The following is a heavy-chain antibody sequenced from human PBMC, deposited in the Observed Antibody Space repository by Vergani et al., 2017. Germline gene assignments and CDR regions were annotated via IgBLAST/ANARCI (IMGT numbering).Heavy chain of an antibody. J-gene: IGHJ5*02. CDR1: GFTFSSYE. D-gene: IGHD2-2*01. CDR2: ISSSGSTI. V-gene: IGHV3-48*03. Sequence: EVQLVESGGGLVQPGGSLRLSCAASGFTFSSYEMNWVRQAPGKGLEWVSYISSSGSTIYYADSVKGRFTISRDNSKNTLYLQMNSLRAEDTAVYYCARDGLGYCSSTSCISYNWFDPWGQGTLVTVSS. CDR3: ARDGLGYCSSTSCISYNWFDP.